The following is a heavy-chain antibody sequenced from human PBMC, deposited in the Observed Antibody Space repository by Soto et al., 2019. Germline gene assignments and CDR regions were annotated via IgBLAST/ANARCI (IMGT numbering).Heavy chain of an antibody. CDR2: IIPIFGTA. Sequence: QVQLVQSGAEVKKPGSSVKVSCKASGGTFSSYAISWVRQAPGQGLEWMGGIIPIFGTANYAQKFQGRVTITADESTSTAYMELSSLRSEDTAVYYCARDIPFLSGIAAVGLDYWGQGTLVTVSS. CDR1: GGTFSSYA. J-gene: IGHJ4*02. V-gene: IGHV1-69*01. D-gene: IGHD6-13*01. CDR3: ARDIPFLSGIAAVGLDY.